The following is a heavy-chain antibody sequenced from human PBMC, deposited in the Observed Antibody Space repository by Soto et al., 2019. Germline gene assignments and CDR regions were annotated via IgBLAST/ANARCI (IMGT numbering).Heavy chain of an antibody. CDR3: ARGQYYDFWSGYYQFPNPDFDY. Sequence: GGSLRLSCAASGFTFSSYSMNWVRQAPGKGLEWVSSISSSSSYIYYADSVKGRFTISRANAKNSLYLQMNSLRAEDTAVYYCARGQYYDFWSGYYQFPNPDFDYWGQGTLVTVSS. CDR2: ISSSSSYI. V-gene: IGHV3-21*01. D-gene: IGHD3-3*01. J-gene: IGHJ4*02. CDR1: GFTFSSYS.